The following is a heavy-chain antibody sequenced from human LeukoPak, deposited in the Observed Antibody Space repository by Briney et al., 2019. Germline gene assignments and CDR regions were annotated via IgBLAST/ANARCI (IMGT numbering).Heavy chain of an antibody. CDR1: GGTFSTFP. CDR2: IIPVFGTG. Sequence: ASVKVSCKASGGTFSTFPISWVRQAPGQGLEWRGGIIPVFGTGNYAQKFQGRVTITADESTSTAYMELSSLRSEDTAVFYCASGYDILTAYHHDFFDYWGQGTLVTVSS. D-gene: IGHD3-9*01. CDR3: ASGYDILTAYHHDFFDY. J-gene: IGHJ4*02. V-gene: IGHV1-69*13.